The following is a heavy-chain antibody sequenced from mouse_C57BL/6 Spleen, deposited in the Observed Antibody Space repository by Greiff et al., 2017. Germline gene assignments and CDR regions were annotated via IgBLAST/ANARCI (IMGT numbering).Heavy chain of an antibody. J-gene: IGHJ2*01. D-gene: IGHD1-1*01. CDR3: ARTPITTVLFDY. Sequence: EVQLQQSGPELVKPGASVKISCKASGYTFTDYYMNWVKQSHGKSLEWIGDINPNNGGTSYNQKFKGKATLTVDKSSSTAYMELRSLTSEDSAVYYCARTPITTVLFDYWGQGTTLTVSS. V-gene: IGHV1-26*01. CDR2: INPNNGGT. CDR1: GYTFTDYY.